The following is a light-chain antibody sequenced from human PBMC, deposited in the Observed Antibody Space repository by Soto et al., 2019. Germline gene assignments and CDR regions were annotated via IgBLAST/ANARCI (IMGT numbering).Light chain of an antibody. J-gene: IGKJ4*01. CDR1: QSVSSN. V-gene: IGKV3-15*01. Sequence: IAMAQSPSTLSVSPGERATLSCRASQSVSSNLAWNLQKPGQAPRLLIYGASTRATGIATRFGGSGSGTEFTLTISSLQSEDFGVYYCQQYNIWPLTFGGGTKVEIK. CDR3: QQYNIWPLT. CDR2: GAS.